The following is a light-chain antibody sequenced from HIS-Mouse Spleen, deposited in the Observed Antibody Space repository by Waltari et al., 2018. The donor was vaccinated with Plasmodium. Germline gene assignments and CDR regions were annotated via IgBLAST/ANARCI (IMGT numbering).Light chain of an antibody. CDR3: QVWDSSTVV. CDR2: RDS. CDR1: NIGSKN. J-gene: IGLJ2*01. Sequence: SYELTQPLSVSVALGQTARLTCGGNNIGSKNVHWYQQKQGQAPVLVIYRDSNRPSGIPERFSGSNSGNTATLTISRAQAGDEADYYCQVWDSSTVVFGGGTKLTVL. V-gene: IGLV3-9*01.